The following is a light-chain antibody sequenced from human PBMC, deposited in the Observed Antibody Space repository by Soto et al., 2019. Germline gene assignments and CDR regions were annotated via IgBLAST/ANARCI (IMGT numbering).Light chain of an antibody. CDR2: EVS. J-gene: IGLJ2*01. V-gene: IGLV2-8*01. Sequence: QSALTQPPSASGSPGQSVTISCTGTSIDVGGYNYVSWYQQHPGKAPKLMISEVSKRPSGVPDRFSGSKSGNTASLTVSGLQAEDEADYYCSSSAGNNNLVFGGGTKLTVL. CDR1: SIDVGGYNY. CDR3: SSSAGNNNLV.